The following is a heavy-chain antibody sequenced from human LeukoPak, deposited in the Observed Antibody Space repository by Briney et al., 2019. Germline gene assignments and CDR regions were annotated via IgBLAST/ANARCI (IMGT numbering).Heavy chain of an antibody. Sequence: ASVKVSCKVSGYTLTELSMHWVRQAPGKGLEWMGGFDPEDGETIYAQKFQGRVTMTEDTSTDTAYMELSSLRSEDTAAYYCATDRLVATISGFDPWGQGTLVTVSS. CDR3: ATDRLVATISGFDP. CDR1: GYTLTELS. J-gene: IGHJ5*02. V-gene: IGHV1-24*01. D-gene: IGHD5-12*01. CDR2: FDPEDGET.